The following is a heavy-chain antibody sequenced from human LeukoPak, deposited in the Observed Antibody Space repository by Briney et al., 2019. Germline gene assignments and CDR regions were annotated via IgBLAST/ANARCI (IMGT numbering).Heavy chain of an antibody. V-gene: IGHV1-18*04. CDR3: ARVSRDWGSTLVSYYFDS. CDR2: ISAYNGNT. Sequence: ASVKVSCKASGYTFTGYYMHWVRQAPGQGLEWMGWISAYNGNTNYAQKLQGRVTMTTDTSTSTAYMELRSLRSDDTAVYYCARVSRDWGSTLVSYYFDSWGQGTLVTVSS. J-gene: IGHJ4*02. CDR1: GYTFTGYY. D-gene: IGHD7-27*01.